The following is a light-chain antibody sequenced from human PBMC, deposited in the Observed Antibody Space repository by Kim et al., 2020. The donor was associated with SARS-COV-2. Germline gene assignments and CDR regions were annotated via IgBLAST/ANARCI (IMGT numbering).Light chain of an antibody. J-gene: IGLJ2*01. V-gene: IGLV3-27*01. CDR3: FSAADNNVV. CDR1: ILPKKY. Sequence: SYELTQPSSVSVSPGQTARITCSGEILPKKYARWFQQKPGQAPVLVIYTDSERPSGIPERFSGSSSGTTVTLTISGAQVEDEADYYCFSAADNNVVFGGGTQLTVL. CDR2: TDS.